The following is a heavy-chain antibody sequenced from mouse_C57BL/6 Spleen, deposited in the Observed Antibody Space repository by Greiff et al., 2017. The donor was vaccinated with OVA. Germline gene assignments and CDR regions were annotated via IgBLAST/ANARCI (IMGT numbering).Heavy chain of an antibody. Sequence: VQLKESGGDLVKPGGSLKLSCAASGFTFSSYGMSWVRQTPDKRLEWVATISSGGSYTYYPDSVKGRFTISRDNAKNTLYLQMSSLKAEDTAMYCGARGYEYYDGAFDYWGQGTTLTVSS. CDR2: ISSGGSYT. J-gene: IGHJ2*01. CDR1: GFTFSSYG. V-gene: IGHV5-6*01. D-gene: IGHD1-1*01. CDR3: ARGYEYYDGAFDY.